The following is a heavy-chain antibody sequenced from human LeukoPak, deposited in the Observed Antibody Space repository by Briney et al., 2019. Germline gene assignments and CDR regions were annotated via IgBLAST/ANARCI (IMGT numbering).Heavy chain of an antibody. Sequence: SVKVPCKASGGTFSSYAISWVRQAPGQGLEWMGGIIPIFGTANYAQKFQGRVTITTDESTSTAYMELSSLRSEDTAVYYCARDSSGYYSPLSWGQGTLVTVSS. V-gene: IGHV1-69*05. CDR2: IIPIFGTA. D-gene: IGHD3-22*01. CDR3: ARDSSGYYSPLS. CDR1: GGTFSSYA. J-gene: IGHJ4*02.